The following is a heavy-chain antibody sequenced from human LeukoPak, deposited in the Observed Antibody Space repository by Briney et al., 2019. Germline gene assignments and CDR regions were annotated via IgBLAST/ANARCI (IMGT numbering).Heavy chain of an antibody. V-gene: IGHV4-59*01. CDR1: GGSFSGYY. CDR2: IYYSGST. J-gene: IGHJ3*02. CDR3: ARPREKGTTGTTGAFDI. Sequence: SETLSLTCAVYGGSFSGYYWSWIRQPPGKGLEWIGYIYYSGSTNYNPSLKSRVTISVDTSKNQFSLKLSSVTAADTAVYYCARPREKGTTGTTGAFDIWGQGTMVTV. D-gene: IGHD1-1*01.